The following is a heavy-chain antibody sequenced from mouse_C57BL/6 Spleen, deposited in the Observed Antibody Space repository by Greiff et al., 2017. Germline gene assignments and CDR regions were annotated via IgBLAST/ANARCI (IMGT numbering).Heavy chain of an antibody. CDR3: TRSGVYYDYDGGRYFDV. J-gene: IGHJ1*03. V-gene: IGHV1-15*01. CDR2: IDPETGGT. D-gene: IGHD2-4*01. Sequence: VKLQESGAELVRPGASVTLSCKASGYTFTDYEMHWVKQTPVHGLEWIGAIDPETGGTAYNQKFKGKAILTADKSSSTAYMELRSLTSEDAAVYYCTRSGVYYDYDGGRYFDVWVTGTSVTVSS. CDR1: GYTFTDYE.